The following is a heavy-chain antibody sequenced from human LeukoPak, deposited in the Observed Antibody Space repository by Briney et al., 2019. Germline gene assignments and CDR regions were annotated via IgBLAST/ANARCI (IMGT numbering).Heavy chain of an antibody. Sequence: KPGGSLRLSCAASGFTFSSYSMNWVRQAPGKGLEWVSSISSSSSYIYYADSVKGRFTISRDNAKNSLYLQMNSLRAEDTAVYYCASGIAAAGTGAFDIWGQGTMVTVSS. V-gene: IGHV3-21*01. J-gene: IGHJ3*02. CDR3: ASGIAAAGTGAFDI. D-gene: IGHD6-13*01. CDR1: GFTFSSYS. CDR2: ISSSSSYI.